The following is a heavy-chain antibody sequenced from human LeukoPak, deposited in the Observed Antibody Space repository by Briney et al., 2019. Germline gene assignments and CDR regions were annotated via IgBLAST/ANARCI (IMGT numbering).Heavy chain of an antibody. V-gene: IGHV1-69*06. D-gene: IGHD6-13*01. CDR2: IIPIFGTT. Sequence: GASVKVSCKASGGTFSSYAISWVRQAPGQGLEWMGGIIPIFGTTNYAQKFQGRVTITADKSTSTAYMELSSLRSEDTAVYYWAGASYSSSWYYHWLDPWGQGTLVTVSS. J-gene: IGHJ5*02. CDR3: AGASYSSSWYYHWLDP. CDR1: GGTFSSYA.